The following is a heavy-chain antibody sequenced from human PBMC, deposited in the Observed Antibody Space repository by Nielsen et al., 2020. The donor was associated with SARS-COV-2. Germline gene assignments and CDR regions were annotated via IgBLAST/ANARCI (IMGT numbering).Heavy chain of an antibody. CDR1: GGTFSSYA. CDR2: IIPIFGTA. Sequence: SVKVSCKASGGTFSSYAISWVRQAPGQGLEWMGGIIPIFGTANYAQKFQGRVTITADESTSTAYMELSSLRSEDTAVYYCARVYSSSWYRQPFDYWGQGTLVTVSS. J-gene: IGHJ4*02. D-gene: IGHD6-13*01. V-gene: IGHV1-69*13. CDR3: ARVYSSSWYRQPFDY.